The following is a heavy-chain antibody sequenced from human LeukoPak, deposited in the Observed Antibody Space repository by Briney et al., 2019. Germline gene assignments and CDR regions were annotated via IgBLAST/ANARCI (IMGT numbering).Heavy chain of an antibody. J-gene: IGHJ4*02. V-gene: IGHV1-8*03. CDR2: MNPNSGNT. CDR1: GYTFTSYD. Sequence: ASVKVSCKASGYTFTSYDINWVRQATGQGLEWMGWMNPNSGNTGYAQKFQGRVTITRNTSISTAYMELSSLRSEDTAVYYCARVHRGYSCYEGIDYWGQGTLVTVSS. D-gene: IGHD5-12*01. CDR3: ARVHRGYSCYEGIDY.